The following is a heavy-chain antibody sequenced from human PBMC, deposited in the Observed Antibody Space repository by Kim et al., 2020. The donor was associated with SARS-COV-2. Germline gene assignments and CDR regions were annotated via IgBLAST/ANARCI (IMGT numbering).Heavy chain of an antibody. CDR3: ARRVAAAGHEGGFDY. Sequence: PSLKSRVTISVDTSKNQFSLKLSSVTAADTAVYYCARRVAAAGHEGGFDYWGQGTLVTVSS. V-gene: IGHV4-39*01. D-gene: IGHD6-13*01. J-gene: IGHJ4*02.